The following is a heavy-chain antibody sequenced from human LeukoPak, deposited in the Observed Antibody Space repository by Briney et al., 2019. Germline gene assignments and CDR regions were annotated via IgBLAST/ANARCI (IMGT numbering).Heavy chain of an antibody. Sequence: SETLSLTCAVYGGSFSGYYWSWIRQPPGKGLEWIGYIYYSGSTNYNPSLKSRVTISVDTSKNQFSLKLSSVTAADTAVYYCARGVRNLYYYYMDVWGKGTTVTISS. CDR2: IYYSGST. J-gene: IGHJ6*03. D-gene: IGHD4-23*01. CDR1: GGSFSGYY. CDR3: ARGVRNLYYYYMDV. V-gene: IGHV4-59*01.